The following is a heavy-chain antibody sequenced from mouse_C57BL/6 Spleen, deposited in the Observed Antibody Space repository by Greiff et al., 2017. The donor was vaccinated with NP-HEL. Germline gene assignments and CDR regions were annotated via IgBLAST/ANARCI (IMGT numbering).Heavy chain of an antibody. CDR1: GYTFTSYW. Sequence: VQLQQPGAELVMPGASVKLSCKASGYTFTSYWMHWVKQRPGQGLEWIGEIDPSDSYTNYNQKFKGKSTLTVDKSSSTAYMQLSSLTSEDSAVYYCARMRYYGSSGYWYFDVWGTGTTVTVSS. CDR2: IDPSDSYT. J-gene: IGHJ1*03. CDR3: ARMRYYGSSGYWYFDV. D-gene: IGHD1-1*01. V-gene: IGHV1-69*01.